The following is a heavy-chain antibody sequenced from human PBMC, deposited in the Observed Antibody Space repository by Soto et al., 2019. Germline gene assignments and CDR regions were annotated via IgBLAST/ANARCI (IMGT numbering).Heavy chain of an antibody. V-gene: IGHV3-21*01. D-gene: IGHD1-1*01. Sequence: GSLRLSCAASGFTFSSYKMNWVRQAPGKGLEWVSSISSSSSYIYYADSVKGRFTISRDNAKNSLYLQMNSLRAEDTSVYYCVRTPRGTPGDYYGMDVWGQGTTVTVSS. CDR3: VRTPRGTPGDYYGMDV. CDR2: ISSSSSYI. CDR1: GFTFSSYK. J-gene: IGHJ6*02.